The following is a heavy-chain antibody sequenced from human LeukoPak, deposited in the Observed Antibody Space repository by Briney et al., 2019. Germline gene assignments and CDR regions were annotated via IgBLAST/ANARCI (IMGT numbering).Heavy chain of an antibody. V-gene: IGHV3-11*04. CDR3: ATSRVFDY. J-gene: IGHJ4*02. Sequence: PGGSLRLSCVASGFTFSDYFMSWIRQAPGKGLEWLTFINSAGDNIYYADSVKGRFTISRDNAKKTLYLEMNSLRMEDTAIYYCATSRVFDYWGQGTLVTVSS. CDR1: GFTFSDYF. CDR2: INSAGDNI.